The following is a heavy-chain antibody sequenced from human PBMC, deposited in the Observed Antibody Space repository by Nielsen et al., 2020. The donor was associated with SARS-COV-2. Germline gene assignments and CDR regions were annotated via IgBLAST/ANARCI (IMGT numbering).Heavy chain of an antibody. CDR3: AREGVVAVAGTGPDFDY. J-gene: IGHJ4*02. D-gene: IGHD6-19*01. Sequence: GGSLRLSCAASGFTFDDYAMHWVRQAPGKGLEWVSGINWNGGSTGYADSVKGRFTISRDNAKNTLYLQMNSLRAEDTAVYYCAREGVVAVAGTGPDFDYWGQGTLVTVSS. V-gene: IGHV3-20*04. CDR1: GFTFDDYA. CDR2: INWNGGST.